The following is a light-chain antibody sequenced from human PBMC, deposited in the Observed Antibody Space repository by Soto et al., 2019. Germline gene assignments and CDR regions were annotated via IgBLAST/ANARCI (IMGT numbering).Light chain of an antibody. Sequence: QSVLTQPASVSGSPGQSITISCTGTSSDVWTYNLVSWHQQHPGKAPKLMIYEVSKRPSGVSTRFSGSKSGNTASLTISGLQAEDEADYYCCSYARGSSYVFGTGTKLTVL. CDR3: CSYARGSSYV. CDR1: SSDVWTYNL. CDR2: EVS. V-gene: IGLV2-23*02. J-gene: IGLJ1*01.